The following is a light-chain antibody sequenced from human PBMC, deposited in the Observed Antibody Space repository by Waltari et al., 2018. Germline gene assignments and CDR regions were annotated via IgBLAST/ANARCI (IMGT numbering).Light chain of an antibody. CDR3: QQRSNWPGT. CDR1: QSVRHY. V-gene: IGKV3-11*01. CDR2: AAS. Sequence: DIVLTQSPATLSLSPGERATLSCRASQSVRHYLAWYQQRPGQAPRLLIYAASNRATGIPARFSGSGSETDFTLTISCLEPEDFAVYYCQQRSNWPGTFGQGTKVEIK. J-gene: IGKJ1*01.